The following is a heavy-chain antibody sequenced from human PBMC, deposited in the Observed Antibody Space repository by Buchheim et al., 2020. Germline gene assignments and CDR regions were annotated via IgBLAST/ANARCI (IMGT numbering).Heavy chain of an antibody. V-gene: IGHV1-8*01. J-gene: IGHJ6*03. CDR1: GYTFTSYD. CDR2: MNPNSGNT. Sequence: QVQLVQSGAEVKKPGASVKVSCKASGYTFTSYDINWVRQATGQGLEWMGWMNPNSGNTGYAQKFQGRVTMTRKTSISTAYMELSSLRSEDTAVYYCARGFEYSSGWYLTQRYYYYYMDVWGKGTT. D-gene: IGHD6-19*01. CDR3: ARGFEYSSGWYLTQRYYYYYMDV.